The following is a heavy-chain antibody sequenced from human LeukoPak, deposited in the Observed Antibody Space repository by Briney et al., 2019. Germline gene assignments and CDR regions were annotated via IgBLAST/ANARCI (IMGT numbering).Heavy chain of an antibody. D-gene: IGHD2-15*01. CDR1: GDSVSSNSVA. V-gene: IGHV6-1*01. J-gene: IGHJ5*02. CDR3: ARDDRSGGSCYWCFDP. CDR2: TYYRSKWYN. Sequence: SQTLSLTCAISGDSVSSNSVAWNWIRQSPSRGLEWLGRTYYRSKWYNDYAVSVKSRITINPDTSKNQFSLQLNSATPEDTAVYYCARDDRSGGSCYWCFDPWGQGTLVTVSS.